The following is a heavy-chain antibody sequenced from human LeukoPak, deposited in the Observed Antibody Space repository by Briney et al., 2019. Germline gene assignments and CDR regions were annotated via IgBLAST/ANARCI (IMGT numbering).Heavy chain of an antibody. CDR1: GGSISSYY. J-gene: IGHJ4*02. V-gene: IGHV4-4*07. Sequence: SETLSLTCTVSGGSISSYYWSWIRQPAGKGLEWIGRIYTSGSTNYNPSLKSRVTMSVDTSKNQFSLKLSSVTAEDTAVYYCARDDFTLGTYYFDYWGQGTLVTVSS. CDR2: IYTSGST. CDR3: ARDDFTLGTYYFDY. D-gene: IGHD3-16*01.